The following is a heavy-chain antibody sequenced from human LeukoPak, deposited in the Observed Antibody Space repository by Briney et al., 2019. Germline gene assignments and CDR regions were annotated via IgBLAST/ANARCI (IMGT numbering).Heavy chain of an antibody. D-gene: IGHD3-10*01. V-gene: IGHV1-2*02. CDR3: ARDSASWHWDFDY. CDR2: INPNSGGT. CDR1: GYTFTGYY. Sequence: ASVKVSCKASGYTFTGYYMHWVRQAPGQGLEWMGWINPNSGGTNYAQKFQGRVTMTRDTSISTAYMELSRLRSDDTAVYYCARDSASWHWDFDYWGQGTLVTVSS. J-gene: IGHJ4*02.